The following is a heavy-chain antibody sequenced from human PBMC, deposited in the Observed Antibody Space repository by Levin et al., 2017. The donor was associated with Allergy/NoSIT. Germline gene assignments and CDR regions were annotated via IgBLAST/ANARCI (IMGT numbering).Heavy chain of an antibody. V-gene: IGHV1-58*01. Sequence: GGSLRLSCKASGFTFTSSAVQWVRQARGQRLEWIGWIVVASGNTNYAQKFQERVTITRDMSTSTAYMELSSLRSEDTAVYYCAAENYGVGRSSSPVWVDYWGQGTLVTVSS. CDR2: IVVASGNT. CDR3: AAENYGVGRSSSPVWVDY. J-gene: IGHJ4*02. CDR1: GFTFTSSA. D-gene: IGHD6-6*01.